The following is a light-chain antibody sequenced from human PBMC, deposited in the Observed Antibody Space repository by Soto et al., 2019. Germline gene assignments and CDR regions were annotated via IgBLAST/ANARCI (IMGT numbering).Light chain of an antibody. CDR1: QSISDT. Sequence: EIVLTQSPATLSVSPGGRATLSCLASQSISDTLAWYQQKPGQAPRLLIHGASTRAPGFPARFSGSGSGTEFTLIISSLQSEDFAVYYCQKYNDWPLTFGGGTKVDIK. V-gene: IGKV3-15*01. CDR2: GAS. J-gene: IGKJ4*01. CDR3: QKYNDWPLT.